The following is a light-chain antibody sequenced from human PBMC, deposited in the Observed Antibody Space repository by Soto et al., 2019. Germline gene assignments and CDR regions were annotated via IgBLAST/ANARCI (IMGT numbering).Light chain of an antibody. J-gene: IGKJ4*01. CDR1: QSISSW. CDR3: QQYNSYSPLT. Sequence: DIQMTQSPSTLSASVGDRVTIPCRASQSISSWLAWYQQKPGKAPKLLIYDASSLESGVPSRFSGSGPGTEFTLTISSLQPDDFATYYCQQYNSYSPLTFGGGTKVDIK. V-gene: IGKV1-5*01. CDR2: DAS.